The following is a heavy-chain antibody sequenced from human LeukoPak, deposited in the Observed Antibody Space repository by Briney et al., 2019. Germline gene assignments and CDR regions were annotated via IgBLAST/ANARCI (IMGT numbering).Heavy chain of an antibody. CDR3: ARDLDRPGYYGSGIFQGYMDV. CDR1: GGSISSSSYY. Sequence: SETLSLTCTVSGGSISSSSYYWGWIRQPPVKGLEWIGSINYSGSTYYNPSLKSRVTISVDRSKNQFSLKLSSVTAADTAVYSCARDLDRPGYYGSGIFQGYMDVWGKGTTVTISS. D-gene: IGHD3-10*01. CDR2: INYSGST. V-gene: IGHV4-39*07. J-gene: IGHJ6*03.